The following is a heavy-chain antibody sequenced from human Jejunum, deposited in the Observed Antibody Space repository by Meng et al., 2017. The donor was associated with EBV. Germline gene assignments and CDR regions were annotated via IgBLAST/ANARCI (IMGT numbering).Heavy chain of an antibody. CDR1: GGSFGGYF. V-gene: IGHV4-34*01. CDR2: INQVGST. J-gene: IGHJ4*02. CDR3: ARSGAIIGVQGAPDY. D-gene: IGHD3-3*01. Sequence: LQQGGAGLLKPSETLSLTCAVSGGSFGGYFWTWIRQAPGKGLEWIGEINQVGSTNYNPSLKSRVTISVDTSNIQFSLKVTSVTAADTAVYYCARSGAIIGVQGAPDYWGQGTLVTVSS.